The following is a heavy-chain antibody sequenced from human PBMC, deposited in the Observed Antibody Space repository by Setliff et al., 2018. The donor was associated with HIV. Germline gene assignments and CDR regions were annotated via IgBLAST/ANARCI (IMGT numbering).Heavy chain of an antibody. D-gene: IGHD3-10*01. CDR1: GYSITNGNY. CDR2: IYSTGHT. V-gene: IGHV4-38-2*02. CDR3: ARDRALRFSKSPSFNYFDV. J-gene: IGHJ4*02. Sequence: SETLSLTCLVFGYSITNGNYWAWIRQSPGKGLEWIGSIYSTGHTYYNPSHKSRLTMSVDTAKNRFPLKLISMTAADTAVYYCARDRALRFSKSPSFNYFDVWGQGALVTVSS.